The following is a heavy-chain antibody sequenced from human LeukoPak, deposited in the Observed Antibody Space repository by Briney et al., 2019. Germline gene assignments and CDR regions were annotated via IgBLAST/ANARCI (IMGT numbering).Heavy chain of an antibody. CDR2: ISSTGSDI. CDR1: RFTFSRYI. D-gene: IGHD3-10*01. J-gene: IGHJ6*02. V-gene: IGHV3-21*01. CDR3: ARDRDYYYGMDV. Sequence: GGSLRLSCAVSRFTFSRYIMNWVRQAPGKGLEWVSSISSTGSDIYYADSVKGRFTISRDNAKNSLYLQMDSLRADDTAVYYCARDRDYYYGMDVWGQGTTVTVSS.